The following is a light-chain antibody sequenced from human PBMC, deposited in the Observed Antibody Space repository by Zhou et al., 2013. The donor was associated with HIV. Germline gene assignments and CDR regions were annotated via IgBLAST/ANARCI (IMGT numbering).Light chain of an antibody. Sequence: AIRMTQSPSSLSASTGDRVTITCRASQDVSSHLAWYQQKPGKAPRLLIYAASTLQSGVPSRFSGSGSGTEFTLTISSLQPDDLATYYCQQYSDYPRTFGQGTKVEI. V-gene: IGKV1-8*01. CDR1: QDVSSH. J-gene: IGKJ1*01. CDR2: AAS. CDR3: QQYSDYPRT.